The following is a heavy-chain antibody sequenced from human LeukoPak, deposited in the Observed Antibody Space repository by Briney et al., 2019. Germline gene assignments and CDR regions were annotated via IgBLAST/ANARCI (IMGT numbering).Heavy chain of an antibody. CDR2: IYYSGNK. Sequence: PSETLSLTCTVSGGSIDSTSYYWGWIRQPPGKSLEWIGTIYYSGNKYYNPSLRSRVTISVDTSKKQFSLRLSSVTAADTAVYYCARLVPSGGWYEAHYRYYMDVWGKGTTVTISS. J-gene: IGHJ6*03. CDR1: GGSIDSTSYY. D-gene: IGHD2-15*01. V-gene: IGHV4-39*01. CDR3: ARLVPSGGWYEAHYRYYMDV.